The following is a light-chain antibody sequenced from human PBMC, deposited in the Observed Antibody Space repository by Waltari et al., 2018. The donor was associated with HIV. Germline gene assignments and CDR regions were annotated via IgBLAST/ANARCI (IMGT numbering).Light chain of an antibody. CDR3: ATWTDSLSGVV. V-gene: IGLV1-44*01. J-gene: IGLJ2*01. CDR1: SSNIGSNT. Sequence: QSVLTQPPSASGTPGQRVTISCSGSSSNIGSNTVNWYQQLPGTAPKLLIYSNNQRPSGVPDRFSGSKSCTSASLAISGLQSEDEADYYCATWTDSLSGVVFGGGTKLRVL. CDR2: SNN.